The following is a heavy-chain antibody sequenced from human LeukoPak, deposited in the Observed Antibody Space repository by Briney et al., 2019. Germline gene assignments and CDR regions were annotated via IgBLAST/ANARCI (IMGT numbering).Heavy chain of an antibody. CDR2: ISSSGGYT. CDR3: AKDLREYTSSPRNAFHI. V-gene: IGHV3-23*01. J-gene: IGHJ3*02. D-gene: IGHD6-6*01. Sequence: GGSLRLSCAASGFTFSSYAMSWVRQAPGKGLEWVSTISSSGGYTYYADSVKGRFTSSRDNSKNTLYLLLNSLRAEDTAVYYCAKDLREYTSSPRNAFHIWGQGTMVTVSS. CDR1: GFTFSSYA.